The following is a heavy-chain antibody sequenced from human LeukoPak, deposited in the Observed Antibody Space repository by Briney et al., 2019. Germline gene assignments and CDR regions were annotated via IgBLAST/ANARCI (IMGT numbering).Heavy chain of an antibody. V-gene: IGHV1-69*05. CDR3: ASGVERYGYSYGLDAFDI. D-gene: IGHD5-18*01. CDR2: IIPIFGTA. J-gene: IGHJ3*02. Sequence: ASVKVSCKASGGTFSSYAISWVRQAPGQGLEWMGGIIPIFGTANYAQKFQGRVTITTDESTSTAYMELSSPRSEDTAVYYCASGVERYGYSYGLDAFDIWGQGTMVTVSS. CDR1: GGTFSSYA.